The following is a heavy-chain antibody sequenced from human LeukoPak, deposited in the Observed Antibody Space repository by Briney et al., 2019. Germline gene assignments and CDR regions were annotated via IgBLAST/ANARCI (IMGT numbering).Heavy chain of an antibody. J-gene: IGHJ4*02. CDR1: GGSISSGSYY. CDR2: IYTSGST. V-gene: IGHV4-61*02. CDR3: VRQDGYNLDY. Sequence: SETLSLTCTVSGGSISSGSYYWSWIRQPAGKGLEWIGRIYTSGSTNHNPSLKSRVTISVDTSKNQFSLKLSSVTAADTAVYYCVRQDGYNLDYWGRGTLVTVSS. D-gene: IGHD5-24*01.